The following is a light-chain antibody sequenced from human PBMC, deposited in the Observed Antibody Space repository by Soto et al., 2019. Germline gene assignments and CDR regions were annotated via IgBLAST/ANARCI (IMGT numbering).Light chain of an antibody. CDR3: GAWDNSLSNFI. CDR1: SSNIGSNS. CDR2: DSN. Sequence: QSVLTQPPSVSAAPGQKVSISCYGSSSNIGSNSVSWYRQLPGTAPKLLIYDSNKLPSGIPDRFSGCKSGTSATLGITGLQAGDQADYYCGAWDNSLSNFIFGGGTKLTVL. J-gene: IGLJ2*01. V-gene: IGLV1-51*01.